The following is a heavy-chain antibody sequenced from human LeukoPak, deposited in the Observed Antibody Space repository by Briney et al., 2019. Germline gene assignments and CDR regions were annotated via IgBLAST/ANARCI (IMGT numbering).Heavy chain of an antibody. CDR2: ISWNSGSI. Sequence: PGRSLRLSCAASGFTFDDYAMHWVRQAPGKGLEWVSGISWNSGSIGYADSVKGRFTISRDNAKNSLYQQMNSLRAEDTALYYCAKDMGYSSSWPFDYWGQGTLVTVSS. D-gene: IGHD6-13*01. V-gene: IGHV3-9*01. CDR1: GFTFDDYA. CDR3: AKDMGYSSSWPFDY. J-gene: IGHJ4*02.